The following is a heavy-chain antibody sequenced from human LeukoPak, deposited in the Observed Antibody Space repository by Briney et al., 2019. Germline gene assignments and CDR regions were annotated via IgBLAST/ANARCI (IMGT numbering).Heavy chain of an antibody. CDR3: ARLREIPVFGVVTKSTSYFDY. J-gene: IGHJ4*02. CDR2: INQDGSEK. V-gene: IGHV3-7*01. D-gene: IGHD3-3*01. CDR1: GFTFSTYW. Sequence: GGSLRLSCAASGFTFSTYWMTWVRQAPGKGLEWVANINQDGSEKYYVDSVKGRFTISRDNAKNSLYLQMNSLRAEDTAVYYCARLREIPVFGVVTKSTSYFDYWGQGTLVTVSS.